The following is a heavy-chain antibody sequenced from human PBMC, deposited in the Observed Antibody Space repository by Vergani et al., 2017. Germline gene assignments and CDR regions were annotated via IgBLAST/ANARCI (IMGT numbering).Heavy chain of an antibody. D-gene: IGHD3-3*01. CDR3: ARHEXYYDFWSGYYADHDAFDI. J-gene: IGHJ3*02. CDR2: IYPGDSDT. Sequence: EVQLVQSGAEVKKPGESLKISCKGSGYSFTSYWIGWVRQMPGKGLEWMGIIYPGDSDTRYSPSFQGQVTISADKSISTAYLQWSSLKASDTAMYYCARHEXYYDFWSGYYADHDAFDIWGQGTMVTVSS. CDR1: GYSFTSYW. V-gene: IGHV5-51*01.